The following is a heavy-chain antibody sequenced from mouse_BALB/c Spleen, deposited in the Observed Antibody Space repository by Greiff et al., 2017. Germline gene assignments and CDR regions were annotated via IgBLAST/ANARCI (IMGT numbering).Heavy chain of an antibody. CDR2: ISSGGSYT. CDR3: ARIGELGRNYAMDY. V-gene: IGHV5-9-3*01. J-gene: IGHJ4*01. Sequence: EVQRVESGGGLVKPGGSLKLSCAASGFTFSSYAMSWVRQTPEKRLEWVATISSGGSYTYYPDSVKGRFTISRDNAKNTLYLQMSSLRSEDTAMYYCARIGELGRNYAMDYWGQGTSVTVSS. D-gene: IGHD4-1*01. CDR1: GFTFSSYA.